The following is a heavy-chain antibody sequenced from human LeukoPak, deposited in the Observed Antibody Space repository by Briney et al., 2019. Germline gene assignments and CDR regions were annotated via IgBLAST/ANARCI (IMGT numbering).Heavy chain of an antibody. D-gene: IGHD3-10*01. CDR1: GFSFSSYA. CDR3: ATGEDYQYYFDY. CDR2: VSVSGGST. J-gene: IGHJ4*02. V-gene: IGHV3-23*01. Sequence: PGGSLRLSCAASGFSFSSYAMSWVRQAGGKGLEWVSAVSVSGGSTYHPDSEKGRFTTSRDNSKNTLYLQMNRLRAENTAVYYCATGEDYQYYFDYWGQGTLVTVSS.